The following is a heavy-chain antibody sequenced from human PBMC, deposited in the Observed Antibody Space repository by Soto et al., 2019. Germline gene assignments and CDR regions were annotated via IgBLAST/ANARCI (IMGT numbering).Heavy chain of an antibody. V-gene: IGHV1-2*02. CDR1: GYTFTGYY. CDR2: INPNSGGT. Sequence: SVKVSCKASGYTFTGYYMHWVRQAPGQGLEWMGWINPNSGGTNYAQKFQGRVTMTRDTSISTAYMELSRLRSDDTAVYYCARDSYYYDSSGYLDYWGQGTLVTVSS. CDR3: ARDSYYYDSSGYLDY. D-gene: IGHD3-22*01. J-gene: IGHJ4*02.